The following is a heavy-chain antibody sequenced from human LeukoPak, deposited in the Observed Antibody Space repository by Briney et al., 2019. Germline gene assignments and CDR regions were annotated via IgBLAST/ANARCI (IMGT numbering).Heavy chain of an antibody. Sequence: SETLSLTCAVSGGSISSGSYYWSWVRQPAGKGLEWIGRIYTSGSTNYNPSLKSRVTISVDTSKNQFSLKLSSVTAADTAVYYCARAPGWELDWFDPWGQGTLVTVSS. CDR1: GGSISSGSYY. CDR2: IYTSGST. V-gene: IGHV4-61*02. D-gene: IGHD1-26*01. J-gene: IGHJ5*02. CDR3: ARAPGWELDWFDP.